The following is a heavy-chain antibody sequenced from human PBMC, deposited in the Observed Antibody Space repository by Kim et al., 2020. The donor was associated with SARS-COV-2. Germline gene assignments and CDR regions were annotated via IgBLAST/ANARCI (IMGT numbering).Heavy chain of an antibody. J-gene: IGHJ4*02. CDR3: VSSPNMYYFDH. CDR2: T. V-gene: IGHV4-59*01. Sequence: TNYTPSLKSRVTISVYTSKNQFSLRLSSVTAADTALYYCVSSPNMYYFDHWGQGTLVTVSS. D-gene: IGHD6-13*01.